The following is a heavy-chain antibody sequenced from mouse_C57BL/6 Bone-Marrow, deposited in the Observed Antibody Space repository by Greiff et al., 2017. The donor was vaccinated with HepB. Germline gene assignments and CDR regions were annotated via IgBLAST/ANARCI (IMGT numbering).Heavy chain of an antibody. Sequence: QVQLQQSGAELARPGASVKLSCKASGYTFTSYGISWVKQRTGQGLEWIGEIYPRSGNTYYNEKFKGKGTLTADKSSSTAYMELRSLTSEDSAVYFCARERWLLPLFDYWGQGTTLTVSS. CDR2: IYPRSGNT. V-gene: IGHV1-81*01. D-gene: IGHD2-3*01. CDR1: GYTFTSYG. CDR3: ARERWLLPLFDY. J-gene: IGHJ2*01.